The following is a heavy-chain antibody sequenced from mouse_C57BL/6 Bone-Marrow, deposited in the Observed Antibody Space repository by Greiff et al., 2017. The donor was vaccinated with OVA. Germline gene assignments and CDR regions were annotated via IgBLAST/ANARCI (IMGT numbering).Heavy chain of an antibody. Sequence: EVKLQESGPGLVKPSQSLSLTCSVTGYSITSGYYWNWIRQFPGNKLEWMGYISYDGSNNYNPSLKNRISITRDTSKNQFFLKLNSVTTEDTATYYCARGDWDYWGQGTSVTVSS. V-gene: IGHV3-6*01. J-gene: IGHJ4*01. CDR3: ARGDWDY. CDR2: ISYDGSN. CDR1: GYSITSGYY.